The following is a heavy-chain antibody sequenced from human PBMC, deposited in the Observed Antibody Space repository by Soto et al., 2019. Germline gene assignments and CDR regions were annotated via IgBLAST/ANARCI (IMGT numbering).Heavy chain of an antibody. CDR2: ISEDASEK. V-gene: IGHV3-7*03. J-gene: IGHJ4*02. D-gene: IGHD6-19*01. Sequence: GGSLRLSCAASGFTFSSYWMSWVRQAPGKGLEWVASISEDASEKYYVDSVKGRFTISRDNSKNTLYLQMYSLRAEDTAVYYCAKERSSGWTDTFDYWGQGSLVTVSS. CDR1: GFTFSSYW. CDR3: AKERSSGWTDTFDY.